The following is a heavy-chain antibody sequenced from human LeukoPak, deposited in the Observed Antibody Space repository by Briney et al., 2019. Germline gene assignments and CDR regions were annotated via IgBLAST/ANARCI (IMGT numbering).Heavy chain of an antibody. CDR3: AKDLSMVATRYYFDY. V-gene: IGHV3-30*18. J-gene: IGHJ4*02. CDR2: ISYDGSIK. D-gene: IGHD5-12*01. CDR1: GFTFSSSG. Sequence: GGSLRLSCAASGFTFSSSGMHWVRQALGTGLERGAVISYDGSIKYTADSVKGGFTISRDNSKNTLYLQMNSLRAEDTAVYYCAKDLSMVATRYYFDYWGQGTLVTVSS.